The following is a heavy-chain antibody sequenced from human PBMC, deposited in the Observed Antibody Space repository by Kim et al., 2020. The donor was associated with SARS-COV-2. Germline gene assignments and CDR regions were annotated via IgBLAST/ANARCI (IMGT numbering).Heavy chain of an antibody. J-gene: IGHJ4*02. V-gene: IGHV4-59*01. CDR2: IYYSGST. D-gene: IGHD2-15*01. CDR1: GGSISSYY. Sequence: SETLSLTCTVSGGSISSYYWSWIRQPPGKGLEWIGYIYYSGSTNYNPSLKSRVTISVDTSKNQFSLKLSSVTAADTAVYYCARVRGGNPSEADYWGQGTLVTVSS. CDR3: ARVRGGNPSEADY.